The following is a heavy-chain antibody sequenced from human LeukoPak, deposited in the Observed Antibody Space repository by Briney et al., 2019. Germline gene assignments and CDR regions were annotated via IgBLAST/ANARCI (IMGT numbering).Heavy chain of an antibody. CDR2: IDPSGSYT. V-gene: IGHV5-10-1*01. D-gene: IGHD2-15*01. CDR3: ALAGVAATIDY. Sequence: GESLKISCKGSGYSFTSYWISWVRQMPGKGLEWMGRIDPSGSYTNYSPSFQGHVTISADKSISTAYLQWSSLKASDTAMYYCALAGVAATIDYWGQGTLVTVSS. CDR1: GYSFTSYW. J-gene: IGHJ4*02.